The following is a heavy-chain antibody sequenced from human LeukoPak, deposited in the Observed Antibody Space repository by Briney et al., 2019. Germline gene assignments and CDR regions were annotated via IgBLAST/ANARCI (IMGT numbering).Heavy chain of an antibody. V-gene: IGHV3-21*01. Sequence: GGSLRLSCAASGFTFSSYSMNWVRQAPGKGLEWVSSISSSSSYIYYADSVKGRFTISRDNSKNTLYLQMNSLRAEDTAVYYCAKDSSGSYSYWGQGTLVTVSS. J-gene: IGHJ4*02. CDR1: GFTFSSYS. CDR2: ISSSSSYI. D-gene: IGHD3-10*01. CDR3: AKDSSGSYSY.